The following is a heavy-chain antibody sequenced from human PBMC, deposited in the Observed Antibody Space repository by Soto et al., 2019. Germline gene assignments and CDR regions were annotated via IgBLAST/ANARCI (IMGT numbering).Heavy chain of an antibody. CDR2: ISSSSSTI. D-gene: IGHD3-3*01. CDR1: GFTFSSYS. V-gene: IGHV3-48*02. CDR3: AREPRIKIFGVVITEDY. J-gene: IGHJ4*02. Sequence: EVQLVESGGGLVQPGGSLRLSCAASGFTFSSYSMNWVRQAPGKGLEWVSYISSSSSTIYYADSVKGRFTISRDNAKNSLYLQMNSLRDEDTAVYYCAREPRIKIFGVVITEDYWGQGTLVTVSS.